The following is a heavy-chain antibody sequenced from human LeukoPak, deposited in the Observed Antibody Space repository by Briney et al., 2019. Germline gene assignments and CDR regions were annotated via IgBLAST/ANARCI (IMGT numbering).Heavy chain of an antibody. J-gene: IGHJ4*02. V-gene: IGHV1-18*01. CDR1: GYTFTSYG. CDR3: VRTQNPYGSGSYYDY. Sequence: ASVKVSCKASGYTFTSYGISWVRQAPGQGLEWMGWISAYNGNTNYAQKLQGRVTMTTDTSTSTAYMELRSLRSDDTAVYYCVRTQNPYGSGSYYDYWGQGTLVTVSS. CDR2: ISAYNGNT. D-gene: IGHD3-10*01.